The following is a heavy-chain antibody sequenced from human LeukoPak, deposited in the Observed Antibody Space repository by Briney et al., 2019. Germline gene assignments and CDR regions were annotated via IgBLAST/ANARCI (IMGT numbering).Heavy chain of an antibody. CDR2: ISGGGETT. V-gene: IGHV3-23*01. D-gene: IGHD4-17*01. CDR3: ARDYADYVGYSFFDY. J-gene: IGHJ4*02. CDR1: GFTFNTYW. Sequence: GGSLRLSCAASGFTFNTYWMHWVRQAPGKGLAWVSSISGGGETTYYADSAKGRFTISRDNSQNTLYLQMSSLRAEDTAVYYCARDYADYVGYSFFDYWGQGTLVTVSS.